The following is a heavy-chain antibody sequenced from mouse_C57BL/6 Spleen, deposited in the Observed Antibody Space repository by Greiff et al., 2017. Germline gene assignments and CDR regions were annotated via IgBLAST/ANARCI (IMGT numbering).Heavy chain of an antibody. V-gene: IGHV5-17*01. D-gene: IGHD1-1*01. Sequence: EVNVVESGGGLVKPGGSLKLSCAASGFTFSDYGMHWVRQAPEKGLEWVAYISSGSSTIYYADTVKGRFTISRDNAKNTLFLQMTSLRSEDTAMYYCARQGDYGSSYAMDYWGQGTSVTVSS. CDR3: ARQGDYGSSYAMDY. CDR1: GFTFSDYG. CDR2: ISSGSSTI. J-gene: IGHJ4*01.